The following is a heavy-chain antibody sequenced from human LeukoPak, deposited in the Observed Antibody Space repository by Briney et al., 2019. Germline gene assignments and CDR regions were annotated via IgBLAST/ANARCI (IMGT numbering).Heavy chain of an antibody. CDR3: TRETSSRYFDY. J-gene: IGHJ4*02. CDR1: GFTFSSYA. CDR2: ISYDGSNK. V-gene: IGHV3-30-3*01. Sequence: GGSLRLSCAASGFTFSSYAMHWVRQAPGKGLEWVAVISYDGSNKYYADSVKGRFTISRDNSKNTLYLQMNSLRAEDTAVYYCTRETSSRYFDYWGQGTLVTVSS.